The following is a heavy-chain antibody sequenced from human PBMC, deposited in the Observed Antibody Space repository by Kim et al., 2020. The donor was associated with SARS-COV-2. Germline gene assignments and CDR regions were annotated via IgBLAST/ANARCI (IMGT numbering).Heavy chain of an antibody. Sequence: GGSLRLSCAASGFTFSSYWMSWVRQAPGKGLEWVANIKQDGSEKYYVDSVKGRFTISRDNAKNSLYLQMNSLRAEDTALYYCAREYYYDSSGYAYWGQGTLVTVSS. CDR1: GFTFSSYW. J-gene: IGHJ4*02. CDR3: AREYYYDSSGYAY. V-gene: IGHV3-7*01. D-gene: IGHD3-22*01. CDR2: IKQDGSEK.